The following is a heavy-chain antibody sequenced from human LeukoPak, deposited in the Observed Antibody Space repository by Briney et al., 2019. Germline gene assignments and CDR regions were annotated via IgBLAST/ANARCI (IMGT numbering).Heavy chain of an antibody. Sequence: SETLSLTCTVSGDSISSNKNYWGWNRQPPGKGLEWIGSIYYSGTTYHNPSLKSRVTISVDKTKNQFSLKLSSVTAADTAVYYCARDVVVVAASLYYFDYWGQGTLVTVSS. CDR2: IYYSGTT. V-gene: IGHV4-39*07. D-gene: IGHD2-15*01. CDR1: GDSISSNKNY. J-gene: IGHJ4*02. CDR3: ARDVVVVAASLYYFDY.